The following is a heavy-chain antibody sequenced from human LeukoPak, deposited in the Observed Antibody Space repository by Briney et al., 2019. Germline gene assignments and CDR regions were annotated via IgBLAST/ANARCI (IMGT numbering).Heavy chain of an antibody. D-gene: IGHD6-19*01. CDR1: GGSISRSNW. V-gene: IGHV4-4*02. CDR2: IYHSGRT. CDR3: ASLKQWLVPPYYYYYGMDV. J-gene: IGHJ6*02. Sequence: PSETPSLTCAVCGGSISRSNWWSWVPQPPGKGLELIGEIYHSGRTNYNPSLKSRVTISVDKSKNQFSLKLSSVTAADTAVYYCASLKQWLVPPYYYYYGMDVWGQGTTVTVSS.